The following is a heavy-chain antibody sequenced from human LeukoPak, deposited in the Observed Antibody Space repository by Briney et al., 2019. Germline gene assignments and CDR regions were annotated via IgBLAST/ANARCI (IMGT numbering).Heavy chain of an antibody. CDR3: ARGNYCSGGSCQKVWFDP. J-gene: IGHJ5*02. D-gene: IGHD2-15*01. V-gene: IGHV1-18*01. Sequence: GASVKVSCKASGYTFTSYGISWVRQAPGQGLEWMGWISAYNGNTNYAQKLQGRVTMTTDTSTSTAYMELRSLRSDDTAVYYCARGNYCSGGSCQKVWFDPWGQGTLVTVSS. CDR1: GYTFTSYG. CDR2: ISAYNGNT.